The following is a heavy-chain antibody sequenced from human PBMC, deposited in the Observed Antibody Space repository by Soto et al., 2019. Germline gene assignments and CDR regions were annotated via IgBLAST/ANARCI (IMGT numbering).Heavy chain of an antibody. V-gene: IGHV3-33*01. CDR2: IWYDGSNK. D-gene: IGHD1-1*01. CDR3: ARAGTTGTTTTRMIGGH. CDR1: GFTFSSYG. J-gene: IGHJ4*02. Sequence: QVQLVESGGGVVQPGRSLRLSCAASGFTFSSYGMHWVRQAPGKGLEWVAVIWYDGSNKYYADSVKGRFTISRDNSKNTLYLQMNSLRGEDTAVYYCARAGTTGTTTTRMIGGHWGQGTLVTVSS.